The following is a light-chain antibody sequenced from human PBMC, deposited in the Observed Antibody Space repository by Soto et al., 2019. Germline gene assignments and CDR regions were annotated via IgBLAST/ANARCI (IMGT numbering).Light chain of an antibody. Sequence: DIQMTQSPSTLSASVGDRVTITCRASQSLGTWLAWYQQKPGKAPKLLIYDASTLGSGVPSTFSGSGSGTHFTLTISSLQPDDSATYYCQQGYSTPWTFGQGTKVDIK. CDR2: DAS. V-gene: IGKV1-5*01. J-gene: IGKJ1*01. CDR1: QSLGTW. CDR3: QQGYSTPWT.